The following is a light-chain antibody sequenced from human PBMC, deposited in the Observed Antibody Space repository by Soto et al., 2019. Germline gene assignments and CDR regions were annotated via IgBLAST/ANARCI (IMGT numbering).Light chain of an antibody. CDR2: WAS. Sequence: DIVMTQSPDSLAVSLGERATINCKSSQSVLYSPKKKNFIAWYQHKAGQPPNLLIYWASTRESGVPDRFSGSGSGTDFTLTISSLQAEDVAVYYCQQYSITPYTFGQGTKLEIK. J-gene: IGKJ2*01. V-gene: IGKV4-1*01. CDR3: QQYSITPYT. CDR1: QSVLYSPKKKNF.